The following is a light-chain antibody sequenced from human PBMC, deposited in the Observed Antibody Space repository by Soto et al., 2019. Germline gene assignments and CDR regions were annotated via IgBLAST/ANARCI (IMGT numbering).Light chain of an antibody. Sequence: QSALTQPPSVSAAPGQKVTISCSGSASNIGYSFVAWYQQLPGTAPKVLIYDNHNRPSGIPDRFSGSKSGTSATLDITGLQTGDEADYYCGASDTTLKVYLFGPGTKLTVL. CDR2: DNH. V-gene: IGLV1-51*01. CDR1: ASNIGYSF. J-gene: IGLJ1*01. CDR3: GASDTTLKVYL.